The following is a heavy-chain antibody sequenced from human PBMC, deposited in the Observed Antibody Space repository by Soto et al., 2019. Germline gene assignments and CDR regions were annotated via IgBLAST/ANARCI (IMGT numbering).Heavy chain of an antibody. CDR1: GFTFSSYW. D-gene: IGHD4-17*01. CDR2: INSDGSST. V-gene: IGHV3-74*01. CDR3: ARVRLDYGGNPSYYYGMDV. J-gene: IGHJ6*02. Sequence: PGGSLRLSCADSGFTFSSYWMHWVRQAPGKGLVWVSRINSDGSSTSYSDSVKGRFTISRDNAKNTLYLQMNSLRAEDTAVYYCARVRLDYGGNPSYYYGMDVWGQGTTVTVSS.